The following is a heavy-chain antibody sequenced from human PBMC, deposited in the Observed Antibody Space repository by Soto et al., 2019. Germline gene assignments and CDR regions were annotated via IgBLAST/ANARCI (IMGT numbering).Heavy chain of an antibody. CDR2: ISGSGGST. J-gene: IGHJ4*02. CDR1: GFTFSSYA. Sequence: EVQLLDSGGGLVQPGGSLRLSCAASGFTFSSYAMNWVRQAPGKGLEWVSVISGSGGSTYYADSVKGRFTISRDNSKNTLYLQMNSLRAEETAVYYCARRGPVTYFDYWGQGTLVTVSS. CDR3: ARRGPVTYFDY. D-gene: IGHD3-10*01. V-gene: IGHV3-23*01.